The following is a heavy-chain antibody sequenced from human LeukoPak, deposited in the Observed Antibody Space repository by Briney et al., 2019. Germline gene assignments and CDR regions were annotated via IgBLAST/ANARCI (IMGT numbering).Heavy chain of an antibody. J-gene: IGHJ6*01. CDR2: FDPEDEEI. Sequence: GASVKVSCKVSGNPLSEVSLHWVRQAPGKGLEWMGGFDPEDEEIIYAPKFQARVTLTADESTNTVFMRLTSLRSDDTAVYYRATDRSGYDLGYYGLDVWGRGTTVTVSS. CDR1: GNPLSEVS. CDR3: ATDRSGYDLGYYGLDV. V-gene: IGHV1-24*01. D-gene: IGHD5-12*01.